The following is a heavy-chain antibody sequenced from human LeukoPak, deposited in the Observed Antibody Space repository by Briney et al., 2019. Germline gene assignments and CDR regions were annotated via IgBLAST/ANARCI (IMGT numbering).Heavy chain of an antibody. V-gene: IGHV3-15*01. Sequence: GGSLRLSCAASGFTFSSYGMHWVRQAPGKGLQWVGRIKSKTDGGTTDYATPVKGRFTISRDDSKNTLYLQMNSLKTEDTAVYYCTTDPRDSYCSGGNCYYRLRDYWGQGTLVTVSS. D-gene: IGHD2-15*01. CDR1: GFTFSSYG. J-gene: IGHJ4*02. CDR2: IKSKTDGGTT. CDR3: TTDPRDSYCSGGNCYYRLRDY.